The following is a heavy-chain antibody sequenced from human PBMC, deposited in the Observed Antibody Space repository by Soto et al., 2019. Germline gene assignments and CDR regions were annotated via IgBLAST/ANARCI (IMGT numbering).Heavy chain of an antibody. CDR3: ARAGGYSRTTPNPRAYDMDV. CDR2: IWYDGSNK. CDR1: VFTFSSYG. Sequence: GGSLRLSCAASVFTFSSYGMHWVRQAPGKGLARAAVIWYDGSNKYYADYVKGRFTISRDNSKNTLYLQMNSLRAEDTAVYYFARAGGYSRTTPNPRAYDMDVWGQGTTVTVSS. D-gene: IGHD6-13*01. J-gene: IGHJ6*02. V-gene: IGHV3-33*01.